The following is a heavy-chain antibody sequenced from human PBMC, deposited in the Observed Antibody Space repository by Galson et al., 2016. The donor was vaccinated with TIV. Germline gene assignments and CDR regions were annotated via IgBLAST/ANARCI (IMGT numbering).Heavy chain of an antibody. D-gene: IGHD1-26*01. CDR1: GFTFSDYW. CDR3: ARAWAGSESY. V-gene: IGHV3-7*03. Sequence: SLRLSCAASGFTFSDYWMLWVRHAPGKGLEWVASVNQDGSVKYYVDSVKGRFIISRDNAKNSVNLQMNSLRAEDTAVYYCARAWAGSESYWGQGILVTVSS. J-gene: IGHJ4*02. CDR2: VNQDGSVK.